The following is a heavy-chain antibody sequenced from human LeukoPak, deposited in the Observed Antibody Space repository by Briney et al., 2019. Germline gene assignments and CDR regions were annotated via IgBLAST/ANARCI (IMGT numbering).Heavy chain of an antibody. CDR1: GFTFSSYW. J-gene: IGHJ4*02. Sequence: PGGSLRLSCAASGFTFSSYWMHWVRQAPGKGLVWVSRIYSDGNTTNYADSVKGRFTISRDNAKNTLYLQMNSLRAEDTAVYYCARDQGSTSRGIDYWGQRTLVTVSS. V-gene: IGHV3-74*01. D-gene: IGHD2-2*01. CDR3: ARDQGSTSRGIDY. CDR2: IYSDGNTT.